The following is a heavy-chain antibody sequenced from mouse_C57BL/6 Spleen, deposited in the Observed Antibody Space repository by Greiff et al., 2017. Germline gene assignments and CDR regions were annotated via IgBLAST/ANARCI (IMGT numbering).Heavy chain of an antibody. D-gene: IGHD1-1*01. J-gene: IGHJ3*01. CDR2: IYPSDSET. V-gene: IGHV1-61*01. CDR3: ARGDRYYGSSSFAY. Sequence: VQLQQPGAELVRPGSSVKLSCKASGYTFTSYWMDWVKQRPGQGLEWIGNIYPSDSETHYNQKFKDKATLTVDKSSSTAYMQLSSLTSEDSAVYYCARGDRYYGSSSFAYWGQGTLVTVSA. CDR1: GYTFTSYW.